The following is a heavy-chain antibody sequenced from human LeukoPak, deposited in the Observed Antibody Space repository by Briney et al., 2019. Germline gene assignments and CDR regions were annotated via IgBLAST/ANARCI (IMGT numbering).Heavy chain of an antibody. Sequence: GASVTVSFKSSGYTFTIYDINWVRQATGQGLEWMGWMNPNSGNTGYAQKFQGRVTITRNTSISTAYMELSSLRSEDTAVYYCARGKAARTSPVFDPWGQGTLVTVSS. CDR3: ARGKAARTSPVFDP. D-gene: IGHD6-6*01. V-gene: IGHV1-8*03. CDR1: GYTFTIYD. J-gene: IGHJ5*02. CDR2: MNPNSGNT.